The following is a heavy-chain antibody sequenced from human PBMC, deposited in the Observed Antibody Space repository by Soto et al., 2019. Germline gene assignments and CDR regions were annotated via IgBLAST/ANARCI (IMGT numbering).Heavy chain of an antibody. J-gene: IGHJ5*02. V-gene: IGHV4-34*01. CDR3: ARGIAAAVWFDP. D-gene: IGHD6-13*01. Sequence: SETLSLTCAVCGGSFSGYYWSWIRQPPGKGLEWIGEINHSGSTNYNPSLKSRVTISVDTSKNQFSLKLSSVTAADTAVYYCARGIAAAVWFDPWGQGTLVTVSS. CDR2: INHSGST. CDR1: GGSFSGYY.